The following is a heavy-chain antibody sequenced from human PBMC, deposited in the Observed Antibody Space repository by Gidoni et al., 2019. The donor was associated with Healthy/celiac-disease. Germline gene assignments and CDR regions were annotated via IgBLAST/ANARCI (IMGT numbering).Heavy chain of an antibody. Sequence: VQSGAEVKKPGESLKISCKGSGYSFTSYWIGWVRQMPGKGLEWMGIIYPGDSDTRYSPSFQGQVTISADKSISTAYLQWSSLKASDTAMYYCARHREGAMPPGYYYYMDVWGKGTTVTVSS. V-gene: IGHV5-51*01. CDR1: GYSFTSYW. D-gene: IGHD2-2*01. CDR3: ARHREGAMPPGYYYYMDV. CDR2: IYPGDSDT. J-gene: IGHJ6*03.